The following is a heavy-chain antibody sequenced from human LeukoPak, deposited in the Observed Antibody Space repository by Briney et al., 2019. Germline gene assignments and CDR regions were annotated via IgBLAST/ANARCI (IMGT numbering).Heavy chain of an antibody. V-gene: IGHV4-39*01. Sequence: SETLSLTCTVSGDSINSRSYYWDWIRQPPGKGLEWIGNLYYGGNTHYNPSLKSRVTISADTSNNQFSLNLSSVTAADTAVYYCARQSYSSSRFGMDVWGQGTTVTVSS. J-gene: IGHJ6*02. D-gene: IGHD6-6*01. CDR2: LYYGGNT. CDR1: GDSINSRSYY. CDR3: ARQSYSSSRFGMDV.